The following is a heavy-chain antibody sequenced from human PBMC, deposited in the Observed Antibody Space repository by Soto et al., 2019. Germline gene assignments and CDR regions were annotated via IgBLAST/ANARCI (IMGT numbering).Heavy chain of an antibody. J-gene: IGHJ4*02. CDR3: VSLPGGVATPGDDY. D-gene: IGHD2-15*01. Sequence: QVPLVQSGAEVKKPWASVKVSCEATGYPFSAFDINWVRQAGGQGFEWMGWMNPDSGDTAFAQRFQDRITMTRSTSISTAYMELSRLTSDDTAVYFCVSLPGGVATPGDDYWGQGTLVTVSS. CDR1: GYPFSAFD. CDR2: MNPDSGDT. V-gene: IGHV1-8*01.